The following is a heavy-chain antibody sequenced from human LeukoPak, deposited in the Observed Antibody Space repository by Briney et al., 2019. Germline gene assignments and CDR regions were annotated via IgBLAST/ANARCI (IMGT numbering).Heavy chain of an antibody. CDR2: ISYDGNNK. J-gene: IGHJ4*02. CDR1: GFTVSSYA. D-gene: IGHD3-10*01. Sequence: PGGSLRPSCSASGFTVSSYAMHWVRQAPGKGLEWVAVISYDGNNKKYADSVKGRFTISRDNSKNTLYLQMSSLRAEDTAVYFCARDKGWFGEYGDYWGQGTLVTVSP. V-gene: IGHV3-30-3*01. CDR3: ARDKGWFGEYGDY.